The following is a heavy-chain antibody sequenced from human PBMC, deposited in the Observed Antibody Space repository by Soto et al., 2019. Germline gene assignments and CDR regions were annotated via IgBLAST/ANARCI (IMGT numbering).Heavy chain of an antibody. J-gene: IGHJ6*03. Sequence: EVQLEESGGGLVQPGGSLRLSCVASGFTFSSNWVHWVRQAPGKGLVWVARINSEGSSTTYADSVKGRFTISRDNAKNKLLLRMNSLRAEDTAVYYCARSLPYYYYYYYMDDWGNGPAVTVSS. CDR3: ARSLPYYYYYYYMDD. CDR2: INSEGSST. CDR1: GFTFSSNW. V-gene: IGHV3-74*01.